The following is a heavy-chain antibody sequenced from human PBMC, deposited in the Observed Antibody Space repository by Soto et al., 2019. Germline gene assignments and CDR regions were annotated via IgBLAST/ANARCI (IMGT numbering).Heavy chain of an antibody. V-gene: IGHV3-33*01. CDR2: IWYDGSNK. J-gene: IGHJ6*02. CDR1: GFTFSSYG. Sequence: QVQLVESGGGVVQPGRSLRLSCAASGFTFSSYGMHWVRQAPGKGLEWVAVIWYDGSNKYYADSVKGRFTISRDNSKNTLYLQMNSLRAEDTAVYYCARSRPRGYIALAGRPPRYYGMDVWGQGTTVTVSS. CDR3: ARSRPRGYIALAGRPPRYYGMDV. D-gene: IGHD6-19*01.